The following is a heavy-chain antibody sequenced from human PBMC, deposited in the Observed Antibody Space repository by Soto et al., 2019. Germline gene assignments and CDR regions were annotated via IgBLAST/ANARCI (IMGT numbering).Heavy chain of an antibody. D-gene: IGHD6-19*01. CDR2: ISSSGSTI. V-gene: IGHV3-11*01. J-gene: IGHJ5*02. CDR1: GFTFSDYY. Sequence: GGSLRLSCAASGFTFSDYYMSWIRQAPGKGLEWVSYISSSGSTIYYADSVKGRFTISRDNAKNSLYLQMNSLRAEDTAVYYCARDLAYSSGWSPYNWFDPWGQGTLVTAPQ. CDR3: ARDLAYSSGWSPYNWFDP.